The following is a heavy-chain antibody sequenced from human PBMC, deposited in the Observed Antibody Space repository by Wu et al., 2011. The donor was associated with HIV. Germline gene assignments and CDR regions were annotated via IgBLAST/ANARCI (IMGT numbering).Heavy chain of an antibody. D-gene: IGHD2-2*01. V-gene: IGHV1-69-2*01. CDR2: INLESGEA. CDR3: ATAPPQYCTTSRCVGYWFDP. J-gene: IGHJ5*02. Sequence: DVHIVQSGAEVKMPGSSMKISCAVSGRALTDHRIHWVQQAPERGLDWMGLINLESGEATYAEKFQGRITITADTSKGTAHLEMTNLKSEDTAVYYCATAPPQYCTTSRCVGYWFDPWGQGTLVTVSS. CDR1: GRALTDHR.